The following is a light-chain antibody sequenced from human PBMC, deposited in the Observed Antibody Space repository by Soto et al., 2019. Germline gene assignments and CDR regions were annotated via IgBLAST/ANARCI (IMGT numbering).Light chain of an antibody. CDR1: QSINAW. Sequence: IQMTQSPSTLSASVGDRVTLTCRASQSINAWLAWYQQKPGKAPKLLIYDASSLQSGVPSRFSGSGSGTEFTLTISGLQPDDFATYYCQRYNNWPLTFGGGTKVESK. CDR2: DAS. CDR3: QRYNNWPLT. V-gene: IGKV1-5*01. J-gene: IGKJ4*01.